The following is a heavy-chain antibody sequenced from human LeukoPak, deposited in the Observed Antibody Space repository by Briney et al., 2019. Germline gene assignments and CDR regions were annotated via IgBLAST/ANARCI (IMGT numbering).Heavy chain of an antibody. CDR1: GGSISSGGYY. CDR2: IYYSGST. D-gene: IGHD3-9*01. Sequence: SSETLSLTCTVSGGSISSGGYYWSWIRQHPRKGLEWIGYIYYSGSTYYNPSLKSRVTISVDTSKNQFSLKLSSVTAADTAVYYCASRPRYFDWTGFDPWGQGTLVTVSS. CDR3: ASRPRYFDWTGFDP. V-gene: IGHV4-31*03. J-gene: IGHJ5*02.